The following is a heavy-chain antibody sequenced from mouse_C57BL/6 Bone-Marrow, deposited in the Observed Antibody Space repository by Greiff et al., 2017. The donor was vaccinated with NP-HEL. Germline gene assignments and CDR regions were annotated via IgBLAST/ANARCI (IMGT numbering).Heavy chain of an antibody. J-gene: IGHJ1*03. CDR1: GFNIKDDY. Sequence: VQLQQSGAELVRPGASVKLSCTASGFNIKDDYMHWVKQRPEQGLEWIGWIDPENGDTEYASKFQGKATITADTSSNTAYLQLSSLTSEDTAVYCCTTSRNCYWYFDVWGTGTTVTVSS. D-gene: IGHD2-1*01. CDR3: TTSRNCYWYFDV. V-gene: IGHV14-4*01. CDR2: IDPENGDT.